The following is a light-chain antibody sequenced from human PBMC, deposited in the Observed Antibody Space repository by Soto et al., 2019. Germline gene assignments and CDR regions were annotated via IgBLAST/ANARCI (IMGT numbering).Light chain of an antibody. CDR3: QQRSDWPST. Sequence: EIVLTQSPATLSLSPGERATLSCRASQSVSRYLAWYQQKPGQAPRLLIYDASKRATGIPARFSGSGSGTDVTLTISSLEPEDFAVYYCQQRSDWPSTFGGGTKVQIK. V-gene: IGKV3-11*01. J-gene: IGKJ4*01. CDR1: QSVSRY. CDR2: DAS.